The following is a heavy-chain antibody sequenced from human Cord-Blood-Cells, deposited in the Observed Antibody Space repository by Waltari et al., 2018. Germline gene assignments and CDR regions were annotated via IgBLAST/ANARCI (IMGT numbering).Heavy chain of an antibody. CDR3: ARGLVGATTWNWFDP. J-gene: IGHJ5*02. D-gene: IGHD1-26*01. CDR1: GGTFSSSA. CDR2: IIPIFGTA. V-gene: IGHV1-69*06. Sequence: QLQLVQSGAEVKTTGSSVKAACEASGGTFSSSAVSWVRQAPGQGLEWMGGIIPIFGTANYAQKFQGRVTITADKSTSTAYMELSSLRSEDTAVYYCARGLVGATTWNWFDPWGQGTLVTVSS.